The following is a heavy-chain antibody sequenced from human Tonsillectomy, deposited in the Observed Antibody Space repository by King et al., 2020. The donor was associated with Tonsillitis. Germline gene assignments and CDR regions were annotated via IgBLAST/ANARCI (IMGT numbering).Heavy chain of an antibody. CDR3: ARGLPDY. Sequence: VQLQQWGAGLLKPSETLSLTCAVYGGSFSDYYWSWIRQPPGKGLEWIGEINHSGSTNYNPSLKSRVTISIDTSKNQFSLKRSSVTAADTAVYYCARGLPDYWGQGTLVTVSS. V-gene: IGHV4-34*01. CDR1: GGSFSDYY. J-gene: IGHJ4*02. CDR2: INHSGST.